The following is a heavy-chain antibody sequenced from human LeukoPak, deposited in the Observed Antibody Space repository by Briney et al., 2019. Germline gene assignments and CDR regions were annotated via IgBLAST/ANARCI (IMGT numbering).Heavy chain of an antibody. CDR1: GFRFSSYE. Sequence: GGSLRLSCAASGFRFSSYEMNWVRQAPGKGLEWVSHISSSGSIIFYADSVKGRFTISRDNAKNSLYLQMNSLRAEDTSVYYCGGRPSSDYYNRAVWGKGPTVTVPS. CDR2: ISSSGSII. D-gene: IGHD3-10*01. V-gene: IGHV3-48*03. J-gene: IGHJ6*04. CDR3: GGRPSSDYYNRAV.